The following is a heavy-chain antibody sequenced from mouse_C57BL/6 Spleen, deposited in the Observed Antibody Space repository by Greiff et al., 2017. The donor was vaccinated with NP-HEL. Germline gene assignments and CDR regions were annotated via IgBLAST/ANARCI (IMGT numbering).Heavy chain of an antibody. CDR1: GFTFSDYG. Sequence: EVKLMESGGGLVKPGGSLKLSCAASGFTFSDYGMHWVRQAPEKGLEWVAYISSGSSTIYYADTVKGRFTISRDNAKNTLFLQMTSLRSEDTAMYYCARNFGTTVVAHFDYWGQGTTLTVSS. V-gene: IGHV5-17*01. CDR2: ISSGSSTI. CDR3: ARNFGTTVVAHFDY. J-gene: IGHJ2*01. D-gene: IGHD1-1*01.